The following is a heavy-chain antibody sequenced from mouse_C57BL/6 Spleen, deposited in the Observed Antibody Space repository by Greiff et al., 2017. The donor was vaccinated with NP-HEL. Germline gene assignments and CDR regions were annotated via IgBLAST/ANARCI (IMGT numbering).Heavy chain of an antibody. CDR1: GFTFSSYA. D-gene: IGHD1-1*01. Sequence: EVKLVESGGGLVKPGGSLKLSCAASGFTFSSYAMSWVRQTPEKRLEWVATISDGGSYTYYPDNVKGRFTISRDNAKNNLYPQMSHLKSEDTAMYYCARRTVDYYAMDYWGQGTSVTVSS. V-gene: IGHV5-4*03. CDR3: ARRTVDYYAMDY. J-gene: IGHJ4*01. CDR2: ISDGGSYT.